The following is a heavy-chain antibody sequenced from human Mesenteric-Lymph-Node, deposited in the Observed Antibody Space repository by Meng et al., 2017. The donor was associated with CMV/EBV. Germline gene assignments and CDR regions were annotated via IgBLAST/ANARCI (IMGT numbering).Heavy chain of an antibody. CDR1: GFTFSSYS. J-gene: IGHJ4*02. Sequence: GGSLRLSCAASGFTFSSYSMNWVRQAPGKGLEWVSYISSSSTIYYADSVKGRFTISRDNAENSLYLQMNSLRAEDTAVYYCARDRRYQYGSVNSPDFWGQGTLVTVSS. D-gene: IGHD3-10*01. CDR3: ARDRRYQYGSVNSPDF. V-gene: IGHV3-48*04. CDR2: ISSSSTI.